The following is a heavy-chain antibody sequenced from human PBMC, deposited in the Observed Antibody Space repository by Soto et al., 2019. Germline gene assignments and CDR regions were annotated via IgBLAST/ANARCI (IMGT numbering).Heavy chain of an antibody. CDR1: GFTFSSYA. J-gene: IGHJ4*02. D-gene: IGHD6-13*01. CDR3: AKDDSAAGWKGWLDY. Sequence: GGSLRLSFAASGFTFSSYAMHWVRQAPGKGLEWVSVIRYDGSSTYYADSVKGRFTISRDNSKNTLYLQMNSLRAEDTAVYYCAKDDSAAGWKGWLDYWGQGTLVTVS. V-gene: IGHV3-30-3*01. CDR2: IRYDGSST.